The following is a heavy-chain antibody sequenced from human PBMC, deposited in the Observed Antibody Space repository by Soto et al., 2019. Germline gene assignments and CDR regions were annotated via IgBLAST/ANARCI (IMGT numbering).Heavy chain of an antibody. CDR3: ARSSGWYEADAFDM. Sequence: VGSLRLSCSASGCICSNYDMSWVRQAPGKWLEWVSTILVDGRTFYVYSVKGRFTISRDNSKNTVYLQMESLRVEDTATYFCARSSGWYEADAFDMWGQGTMVTVSS. CDR1: GCICSNYD. V-gene: IGHV3-23*01. J-gene: IGHJ3*02. CDR2: ILVDGRT. D-gene: IGHD6-19*01.